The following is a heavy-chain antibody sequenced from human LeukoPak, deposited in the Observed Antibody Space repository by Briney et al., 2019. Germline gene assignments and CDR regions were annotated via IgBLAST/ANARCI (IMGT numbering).Heavy chain of an antibody. Sequence: GGSLRLSCAASGSTFSSYSMNWVRQAPGKGLEWVSSISSSSSYIYYADSVKGRFTISRDNAKNSLYLQMNSLRAEDTAAHYCARGSGYYYDSSGYYGLYFDYWGQGTLVTVSS. V-gene: IGHV3-21*01. CDR2: ISSSSSYI. J-gene: IGHJ4*02. CDR3: ARGSGYYYDSSGYYGLYFDY. CDR1: GSTFSSYS. D-gene: IGHD3-22*01.